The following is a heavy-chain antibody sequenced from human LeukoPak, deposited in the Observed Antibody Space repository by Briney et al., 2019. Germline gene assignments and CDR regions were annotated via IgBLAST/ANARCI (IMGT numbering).Heavy chain of an antibody. Sequence: SEPLSLTCSVSGASVSGGTYYWGWIRQPPGKGLEGIGSIYYTGSTYDNPSLKSRVTISVDTSKNQFSLKLSSVTAADTAVYYCARRGGSGRAFDYWGQGTLVTVSS. CDR2: IYYTGST. J-gene: IGHJ4*02. CDR3: ARRGGSGRAFDY. V-gene: IGHV4-39*01. D-gene: IGHD1-26*01. CDR1: GASVSGGTYY.